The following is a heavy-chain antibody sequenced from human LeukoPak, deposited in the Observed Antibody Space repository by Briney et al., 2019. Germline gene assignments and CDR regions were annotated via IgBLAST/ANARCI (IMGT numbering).Heavy chain of an antibody. Sequence: SETLSLTCAVYGGSFSGYYWSWIRQPPGKGLEWIGEINHSGSTNYNPSLKRRVTISVDTSKNQFSLKLSSVTAADTAVYYCARVPYYDFWSGYRDMDVWGKGTTVTVSS. CDR2: INHSGST. CDR3: ARVPYYDFWSGYRDMDV. J-gene: IGHJ6*03. CDR1: GGSFSGYY. V-gene: IGHV4-34*01. D-gene: IGHD3-3*01.